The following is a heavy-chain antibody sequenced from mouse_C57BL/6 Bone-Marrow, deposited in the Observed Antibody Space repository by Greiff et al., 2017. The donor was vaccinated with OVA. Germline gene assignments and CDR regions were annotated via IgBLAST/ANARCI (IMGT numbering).Heavy chain of an antibody. CDR3: ARPFYYYGSNFFAY. J-gene: IGHJ3*01. V-gene: IGHV1-80*01. CDR1: GYAFSSYW. Sequence: VQLQESGAELVKPGASVKISCKASGYAFSSYWMNWVKQRPGKGLEWIGQIYPGDGDTNYNGKFKGKATLTADKSSSTAYMQLSSLTSEDSAVYFGARPFYYYGSNFFAYWGQGTLVTVSA. CDR2: IYPGDGDT. D-gene: IGHD1-1*01.